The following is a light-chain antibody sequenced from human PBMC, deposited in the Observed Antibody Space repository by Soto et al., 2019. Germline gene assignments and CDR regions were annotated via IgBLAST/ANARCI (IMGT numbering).Light chain of an antibody. CDR3: QQRSNWPLT. CDR1: QSVSSY. V-gene: IGKV3-11*01. CDR2: DAS. Sequence: EIVLISAPAAPSLSPGEKATLSCRASQSVSSYLAWYQQKPGQAPRLLIYDASNRATGIPARFSGSGSGTDFTLTISSLEPEDFAVYYCQQRSNWPLTFGGGTKVDIK. J-gene: IGKJ4*01.